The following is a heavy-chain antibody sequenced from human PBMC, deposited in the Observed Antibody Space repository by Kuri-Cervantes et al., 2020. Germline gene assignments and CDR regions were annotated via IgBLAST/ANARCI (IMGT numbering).Heavy chain of an antibody. Sequence: GESLKISCAASGFTFSSYGMHWVRQAPGKGLEYASAISSNGGSTYYADSVKGRFTISRDNSKNTLYLQMGSLRAEDTAVYYCARVGSSNWYPLDYWGQGTLGTVSS. CDR3: ARVGSSNWYPLDY. V-gene: IGHV3-64*02. D-gene: IGHD6-13*01. J-gene: IGHJ4*02. CDR1: GFTFSSYG. CDR2: ISSNGGST.